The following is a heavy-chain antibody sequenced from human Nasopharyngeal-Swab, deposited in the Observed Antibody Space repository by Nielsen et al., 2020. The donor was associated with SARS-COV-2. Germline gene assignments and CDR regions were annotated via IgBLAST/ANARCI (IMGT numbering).Heavy chain of an antibody. Sequence: GESLKISCAASGFTFSSYAMSWVRQAPGKGLEWVSAISGSGGSTYYADSVKGRFTISRDNSKNTLYLQMNSLRAEDTAVYYCARGSPRSGMDVWGQGTTVTVSS. CDR1: GFTFSSYA. J-gene: IGHJ6*02. D-gene: IGHD6-6*01. V-gene: IGHV3-23*01. CDR2: ISGSGGST. CDR3: ARGSPRSGMDV.